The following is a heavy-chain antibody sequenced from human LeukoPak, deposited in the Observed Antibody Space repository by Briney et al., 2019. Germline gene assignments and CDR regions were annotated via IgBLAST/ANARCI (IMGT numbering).Heavy chain of an antibody. Sequence: GGSLRLSCAASGFTFSSYGMHWVRQAPGKGLEWVAFIRYDGSNKYYADSVKGRFTISRDNSKNTLYLQMNSLRAEDTAVYYCAKDRNILVGATDYWGQGTLVTASS. CDR2: IRYDGSNK. V-gene: IGHV3-30*02. CDR1: GFTFSSYG. D-gene: IGHD1-26*01. CDR3: AKDRNILVGATDY. J-gene: IGHJ4*02.